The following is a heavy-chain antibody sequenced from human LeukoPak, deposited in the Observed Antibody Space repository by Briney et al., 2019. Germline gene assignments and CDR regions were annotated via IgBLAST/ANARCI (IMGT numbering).Heavy chain of an antibody. J-gene: IGHJ4*02. D-gene: IGHD3-9*01. CDR1: GFTFSNYD. CDR2: INFGGDTT. V-gene: IGHV3-23*01. CDR3: AKERLRYFDWLFGY. Sequence: PGGSLRLSCTASGFTFSNYDMNWVRQAPGKGLEWVSHINFGGDTTYYADSVKGRFTISRDNSKNTLYLQMNSLRAEDTAVYYCAKERLRYFDWLFGYWGQGTLVTVSS.